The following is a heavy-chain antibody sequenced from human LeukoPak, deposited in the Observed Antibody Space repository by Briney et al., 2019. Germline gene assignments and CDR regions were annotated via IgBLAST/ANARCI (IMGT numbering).Heavy chain of an antibody. V-gene: IGHV1-2*06. CDR3: ARSWYGMDV. Sequence: ASVTVSCTASRYTFTASYMQWARQAPGQGLEWMGRINPSNGDTEYEQKFQGRVTMTRDTSISTVYMELSRLTSDDTAVYYCARSWYGMDVWGQGTTVTVSS. CDR2: INPSNGDT. D-gene: IGHD1-14*01. J-gene: IGHJ6*02. CDR1: RYTFTASY.